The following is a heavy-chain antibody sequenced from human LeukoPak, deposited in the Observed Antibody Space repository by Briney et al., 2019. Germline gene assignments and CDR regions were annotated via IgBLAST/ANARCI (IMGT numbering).Heavy chain of an antibody. Sequence: ETLSLTCAVYGGSFSGYYWSWIRQPPGKGLEWIGSIYYSGSTYYNPSLKSRVTISVDTSKNQFSLKLSSVTAADPAVYYCARRIAPTAATGWFDPWGQGTLVTVSS. D-gene: IGHD2-21*01. J-gene: IGHJ5*02. CDR1: GGSFSGYY. CDR3: ARRIAPTAATGWFDP. CDR2: IYYSGST. V-gene: IGHV4-34*01.